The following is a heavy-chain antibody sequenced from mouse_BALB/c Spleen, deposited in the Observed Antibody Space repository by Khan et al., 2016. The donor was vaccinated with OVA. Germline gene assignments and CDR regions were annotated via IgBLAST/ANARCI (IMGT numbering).Heavy chain of an antibody. CDR1: GYSITTDYA. CDR2: ISYSGNT. CDR3: ARVYGGDFDY. J-gene: IGHJ2*01. D-gene: IGHD1-1*01. Sequence: EVQLQQSGPGLVKPSQSLSLTCTVTGYSITTDYAWNWIRQFPGKKLEWMGFISYSGNTKYNPSLKSRISITRDTSKNQLFLQLKSGTTEDTARYYCARVYGGDFDYWGQGTTLTVSS. V-gene: IGHV3-2*02.